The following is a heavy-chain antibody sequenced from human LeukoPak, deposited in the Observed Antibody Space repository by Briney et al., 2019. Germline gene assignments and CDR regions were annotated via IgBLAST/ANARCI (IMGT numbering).Heavy chain of an antibody. J-gene: IGHJ4*02. D-gene: IGHD6-13*01. CDR1: SGSISTSNYY. CDR3: ARHEWQQLVKFDY. Sequence: SETLSLTCTVSSGSISTSNYYWGWIRQPPGKGLEWIGTIYYSGSTYYNPSLKGRVTISVDTSKNQFSLKVSSVTAADTAVYYCARHEWQQLVKFDYWGQGALVTVSS. CDR2: IYYSGST. V-gene: IGHV4-39*01.